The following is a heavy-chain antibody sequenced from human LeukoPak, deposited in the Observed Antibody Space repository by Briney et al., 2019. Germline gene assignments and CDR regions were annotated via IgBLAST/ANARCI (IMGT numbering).Heavy chain of an antibody. CDR3: ARESSSRLETYYFDY. V-gene: IGHV4-4*07. J-gene: IGHJ4*02. Sequence: SETLSLTCTVSGGSISSYYWSWIRQPAGKGLEWIGRIYNSGNTNYNPSLESRVTMSVDTSKNQFSLKLSSVTAADTAVYYCARESSSRLETYYFDYWGQGTLVTVSS. D-gene: IGHD6-13*01. CDR2: IYNSGNT. CDR1: GGSISSYY.